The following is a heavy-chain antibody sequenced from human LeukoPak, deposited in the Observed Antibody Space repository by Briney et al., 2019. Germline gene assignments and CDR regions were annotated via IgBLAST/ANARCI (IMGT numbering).Heavy chain of an antibody. J-gene: IGHJ3*02. V-gene: IGHV3-33*01. Sequence: PGGSLRLSCAASGFTFSSYGMHWVRQAPGKGLEWVAVIWYDGSNKYYADSVKGRFTISRDNSKNTLYLQMNSLRAEDTAVYYCARDGDSSGYYAAFDIWGQGTMVTVSS. CDR1: GFTFSSYG. CDR2: IWYDGSNK. CDR3: ARDGDSSGYYAAFDI. D-gene: IGHD3-22*01.